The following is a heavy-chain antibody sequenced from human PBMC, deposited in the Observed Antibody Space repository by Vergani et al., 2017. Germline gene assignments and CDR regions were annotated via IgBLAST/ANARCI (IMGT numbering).Heavy chain of an antibody. J-gene: IGHJ3*01. CDR3: AKVCGSTSCLYGWGAFDV. D-gene: IGHD2-2*01. Sequence: QLLESGGGLIQPGGSLRLSCAASGFTFNSYAMTWVRQAPGKGLEWVSGINNNGGSTYYADSVKGRFTISRDNSKNTLYLQMTDLRAEDTATYYCAKVCGSTSCLYGWGAFDVWGHGTMVTVSS. CDR2: INNNGGST. CDR1: GFTFNSYA. V-gene: IGHV3-23*01.